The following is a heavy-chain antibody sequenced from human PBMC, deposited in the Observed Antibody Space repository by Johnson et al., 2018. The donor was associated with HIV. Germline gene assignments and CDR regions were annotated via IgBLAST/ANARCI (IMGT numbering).Heavy chain of an antibody. V-gene: IGHV3-11*01. CDR2: ISHSATIT. Sequence: QVQLVESGGGLVKPGGSLRLSCAASGFTFSNAWMSWVRQAPGKGLEWISYISHSATITHYADSVKARFTSSRDNAKNSLFLQMNSLRVEDTALYYCARDVIVGGGSGDCYSTHWGQGTMVTVSS. D-gene: IGHD2-21*02. CDR1: GFTFSNAW. CDR3: ARDVIVGGGSGDCYSTH. J-gene: IGHJ3*01.